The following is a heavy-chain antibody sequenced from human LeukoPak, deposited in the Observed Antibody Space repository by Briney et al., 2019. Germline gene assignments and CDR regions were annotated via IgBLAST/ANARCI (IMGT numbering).Heavy chain of an antibody. V-gene: IGHV1-2*02. D-gene: IGHD6-19*01. CDR2: INPDSGGT. J-gene: IGHJ5*02. CDR3: ATQATSGWHFS. CDR1: GYTFTGYY. Sequence: ASVKVSCKASGYTFTGYYMHWVRQAPGQGPEWMGWINPDSGGTNYAQKFQGRVTMTRDTSLSTVYMELSRLRSDDTAVYYCATQATSGWHFSWGQGTLVTVSS.